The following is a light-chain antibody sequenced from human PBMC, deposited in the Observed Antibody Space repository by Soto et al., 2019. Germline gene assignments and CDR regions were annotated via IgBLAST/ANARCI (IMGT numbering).Light chain of an antibody. CDR1: QNVSTY. CDR2: DAS. V-gene: IGKV3-11*01. J-gene: IGKJ3*01. CDR3: QPRTNWLT. Sequence: EIVLTQSPATLSLSPGERVTLSCRASQNVSTYLAWYQQKPGQAPRLLIYDASDRATGIPARFSGSGSGTDFTLPISRPEPEDSAVYYWQPRTNWLTFGPGTKMDIK.